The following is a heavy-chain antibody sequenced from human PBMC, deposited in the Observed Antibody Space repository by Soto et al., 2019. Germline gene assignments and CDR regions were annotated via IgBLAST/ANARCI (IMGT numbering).Heavy chain of an antibody. CDR3: ARGGWLRRFDY. Sequence: SETLSLTCAVYGGSFSGYYWSWIRQPPGKGLEWIGEISHSGSTNYNPSLKSRVTISVDTSKNQFSLKLSSVTAADTAVYYCARGGWLRRFDYWGQGTLVTVSS. J-gene: IGHJ4*02. V-gene: IGHV4-34*01. D-gene: IGHD5-12*01. CDR2: ISHSGST. CDR1: GGSFSGYY.